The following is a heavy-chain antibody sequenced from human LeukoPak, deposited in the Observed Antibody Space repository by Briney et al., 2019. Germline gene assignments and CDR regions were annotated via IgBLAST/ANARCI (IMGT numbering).Heavy chain of an antibody. CDR1: GGSISSGTYY. J-gene: IGHJ3*02. Sequence: PSETLSLTCTVSGGSISSGTYYWTWIRQPAGKGLEWIGRIYTSGSTNYNPSLKSRVTISVDTSKNQFSLKLSSVTAADTAVYYCARSGYYDFWSAPIRGDAFDIWGQGTMVTVSS. CDR2: IYTSGST. V-gene: IGHV4-61*02. CDR3: ARSGYYDFWSAPIRGDAFDI. D-gene: IGHD3-3*01.